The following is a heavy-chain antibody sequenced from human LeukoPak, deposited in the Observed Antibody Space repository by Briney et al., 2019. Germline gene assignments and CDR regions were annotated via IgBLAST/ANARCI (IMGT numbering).Heavy chain of an antibody. V-gene: IGHV4-61*02. CDR2: IYTSGST. D-gene: IGHD3-22*01. CDR3: ARTTDYDSSGYYGKSYDY. Sequence: SETLSLTCTVSGGSISSGSYYWSWIRQPAGKGLEWIGRIYTSGSTNYNPSLKSRVTISVDTSKNQFSLKLSSVTAADTAVYYCARTTDYDSSGYYGKSYDYWGQGTLVTVSS. CDR1: GGSISSGSYY. J-gene: IGHJ4*02.